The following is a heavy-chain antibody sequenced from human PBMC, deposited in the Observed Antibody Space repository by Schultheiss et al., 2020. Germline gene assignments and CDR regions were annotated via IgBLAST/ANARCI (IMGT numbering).Heavy chain of an antibody. CDR3: TREVRVVGASYYYYYMDV. CDR1: GFTFSSYA. V-gene: IGHV3-49*04. D-gene: IGHD1-26*01. J-gene: IGHJ6*03. Sequence: GGSLRLSCAASGFTFSSYAMSWVRQAPGKGLEWVGFIRSKAYGGTTEYAASVKGRFTISRDDSKSIAYLQMNSLKTEDTAVYYCTREVRVVGASYYYYYMDVWGKGTTVTVSS. CDR2: IRSKAYGGTT.